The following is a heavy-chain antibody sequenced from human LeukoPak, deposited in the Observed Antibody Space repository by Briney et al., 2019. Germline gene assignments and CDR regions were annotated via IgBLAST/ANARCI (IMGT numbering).Heavy chain of an antibody. Sequence: GASVKVSCKASGYTFTSYAMHWVRQAPGQRLEWMGWINAGNGNTKYSQKFQGRVTITRNTSISTAYMELSSLRSEDTAVYYCARGVVRITIFSRYYYMDVWGKGTTVTVSS. J-gene: IGHJ6*03. V-gene: IGHV1-3*01. CDR3: ARGVVRITIFSRYYYMDV. CDR2: INAGNGNT. D-gene: IGHD3-9*01. CDR1: GYTFTSYA.